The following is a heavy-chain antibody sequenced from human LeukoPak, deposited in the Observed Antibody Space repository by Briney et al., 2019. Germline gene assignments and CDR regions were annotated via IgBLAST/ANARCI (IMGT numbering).Heavy chain of an antibody. D-gene: IGHD6-19*01. V-gene: IGHV3-21*01. Sequence: GGSLRLSCAACGFTFSRYSMNGVRQAPGKGLEGVSSISSSSSYISYAAAVKDRFTISRDNAKNSLYLQMNSLRADDTAVYYCARSEGTIAVAGDWGQGTMVTVAS. CDR1: GFTFSRYS. CDR2: ISSSSSYI. CDR3: ARSEGTIAVAGD. J-gene: IGHJ3*01.